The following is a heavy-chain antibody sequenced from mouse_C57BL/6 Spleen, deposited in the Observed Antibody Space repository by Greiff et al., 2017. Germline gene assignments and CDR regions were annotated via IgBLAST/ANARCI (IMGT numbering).Heavy chain of an antibody. J-gene: IGHJ1*03. V-gene: IGHV1-53*01. CDR2: INPSNGGT. CDR1: GYTFTSYW. CDR3: ARPCGSSYGYFDV. D-gene: IGHD1-1*01. Sequence: QVHVKQPGTELVKPGASVKLSCKASGYTFTSYWMHWVKQRPGQGLEWIGNINPSNGGTNYNEKFKSKATLTVDKSSSTAYMQLSSLTSEDSAVYYCARPCGSSYGYFDVWGTGTTVTVSS.